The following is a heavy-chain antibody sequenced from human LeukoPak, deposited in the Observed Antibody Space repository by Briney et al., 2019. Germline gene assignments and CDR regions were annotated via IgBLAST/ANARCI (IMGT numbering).Heavy chain of an antibody. D-gene: IGHD3-16*01. CDR3: ARDTSGLDY. V-gene: IGHV3-7*04. Sequence: PGGSLRLSCAASGFTFSGYWMSWVRQVPGRGLEWVANIKQDGSEKYYVDFVKGRFTISRDNAKNSLYLQMSSLRAEDTAVYFCARDTSGLDYWGQGTLVTVSS. CDR1: GFTFSGYW. CDR2: IKQDGSEK. J-gene: IGHJ4*02.